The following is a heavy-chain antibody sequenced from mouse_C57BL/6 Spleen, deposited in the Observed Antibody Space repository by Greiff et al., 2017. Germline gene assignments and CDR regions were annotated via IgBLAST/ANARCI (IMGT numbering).Heavy chain of an antibody. Sequence: VQLQQSGTVLARPGASVKMSCKTSGYTFTSYWMHWVKQRPGQGLEWIGAIYPGNSDTSYNQKFKGKAKLTAVTSASTAYMELSSLTNEDSAVYYCTRTPAYCGSSSYYFDYWGQGTTLTVSS. J-gene: IGHJ2*01. CDR2: IYPGNSDT. CDR1: GYTFTSYW. V-gene: IGHV1-5*01. D-gene: IGHD1-1*01. CDR3: TRTPAYCGSSSYYFDY.